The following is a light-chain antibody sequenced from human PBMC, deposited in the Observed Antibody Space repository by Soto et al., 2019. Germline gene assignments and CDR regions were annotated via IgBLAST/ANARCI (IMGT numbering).Light chain of an antibody. CDR3: QQYDGYSWT. Sequence: DIQMTQSPSTLSASVGDRVTITCRASRSISTWLAWYQQKPGRAPNLLIYDASSLESGVPSRFSGSGSGTNFTLTITSLQPDDFATYYCQQYDGYSWTFGQGTKVEIK. CDR1: RSISTW. J-gene: IGKJ1*01. V-gene: IGKV1-5*01. CDR2: DAS.